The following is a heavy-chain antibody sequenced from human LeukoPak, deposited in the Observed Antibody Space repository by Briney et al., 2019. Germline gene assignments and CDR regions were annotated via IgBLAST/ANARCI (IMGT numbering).Heavy chain of an antibody. CDR3: ARDPQNYFDY. CDR2: INHSGST. Sequence: PSETLSLTCAVYGGSFSGYYWSWIRQPPGKGLEWIGEINHSGSTNYNPSLKSRVTISLDTSKDQFSLKLSSVTAADTAVYYCARDPQNYFDYWGQGTLVTVSS. V-gene: IGHV4-34*01. J-gene: IGHJ4*02. CDR1: GGSFSGYY.